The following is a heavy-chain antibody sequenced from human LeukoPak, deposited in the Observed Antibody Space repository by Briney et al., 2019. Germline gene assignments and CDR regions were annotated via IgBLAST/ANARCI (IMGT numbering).Heavy chain of an antibody. CDR2: IIPIFGTA. CDR1: GGTFSSYA. CDR3: ARDRYYGSGSMDV. Sequence: ASVKVSCKASGGTFSSYAISWVRQAPGQGLEWMGGIIPIFGTANYAQKFQGRVTMTEDTSTDRAYMELSSLRSDDTAVYYCARDRYYGSGSMDVWGQGTTVTVSS. J-gene: IGHJ6*02. V-gene: IGHV1-69*06. D-gene: IGHD3-10*01.